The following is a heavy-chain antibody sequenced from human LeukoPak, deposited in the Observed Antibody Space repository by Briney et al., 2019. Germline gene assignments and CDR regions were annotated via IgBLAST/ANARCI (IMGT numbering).Heavy chain of an antibody. CDR1: GFTFSSYS. V-gene: IGHV3-48*01. CDR2: ISSSSSTI. Sequence: GGSLRLSCAASGFTFSSYSMNWVRQAPGKGLKWVSYISSSSSTIYYADSVKGRFTISRDNAKNSLYLQMNSLRAEDTAVYYCARVDTTKGDYFDYWGQGTLVTVSS. CDR3: ARVDTTKGDYFDY. D-gene: IGHD5-18*01. J-gene: IGHJ4*02.